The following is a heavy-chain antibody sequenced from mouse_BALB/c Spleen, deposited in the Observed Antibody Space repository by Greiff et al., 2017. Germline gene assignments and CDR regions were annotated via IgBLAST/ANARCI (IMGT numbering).Heavy chain of an antibody. CDR1: GYTFTSYV. D-gene: IGHD3-3*01. CDR2: INPSTGYT. J-gene: IGHJ3*01. V-gene: IGHV1S26*01. Sequence: VKLQESGPELVKPGASVKMSCKASGYTFTSYVMHWVKQRPGQGLEWIGYINPSTGYTEYNQKFKDKATLTADKSSSTANMQLSSLTSEDSAVYYCARRGPFAYWGQGTLVTVSA. CDR3: ARRGPFAY.